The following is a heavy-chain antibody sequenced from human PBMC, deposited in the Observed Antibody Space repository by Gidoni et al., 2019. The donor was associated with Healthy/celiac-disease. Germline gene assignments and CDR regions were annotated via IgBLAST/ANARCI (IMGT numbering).Heavy chain of an antibody. CDR3: TTGGKMDAFDI. Sequence: EVQLVESGGGLVKLGGSLRLSCAASGFTLRNAWMSWVRQAPGEGLEWVGRIKSNTDGGTTDYAAPVKGRFTISRDDSKNTLYLQMNSLKTEDTAVYYCTTGGKMDAFDIWGQGTMVTVSS. V-gene: IGHV3-15*01. CDR2: IKSNTDGGTT. CDR1: GFTLRNAW. J-gene: IGHJ3*02.